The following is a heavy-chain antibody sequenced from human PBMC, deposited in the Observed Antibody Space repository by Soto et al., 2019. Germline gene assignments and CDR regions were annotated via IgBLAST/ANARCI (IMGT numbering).Heavy chain of an antibody. V-gene: IGHV3-48*02. CDR2: ISRDGSSI. D-gene: IGHD1-1*01. J-gene: IGHJ4*02. Sequence: SGFTFSNYGMAWFRQAAGEGLDWVSFISRDGSSIHYADSVKGRFTVPRDNANNKLYLQMTSLRDDDTAVYFCARDPDGITDFDFWGQGTQVTVSS. CDR1: GFTFSNYG. CDR3: ARDPDGITDFDF.